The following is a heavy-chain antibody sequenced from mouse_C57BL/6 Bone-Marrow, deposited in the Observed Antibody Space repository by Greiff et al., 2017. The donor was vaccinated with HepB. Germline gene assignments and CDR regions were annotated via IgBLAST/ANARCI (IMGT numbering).Heavy chain of an antibody. CDR2: INPSTGGT. D-gene: IGHD1-1*01. Sequence: VQLQQSGPELVKPGASVKISCKASGYSFTGYYMNWVKQSPEKSLEWIGEINPSTGGTTYNQKFKAKATLTVDKSSSTAYMQLKSLTSEDAAVYYCAFTTGRLVNFDVWGTGTTVTVSS. J-gene: IGHJ1*03. V-gene: IGHV1-42*01. CDR1: GYSFTGYY. CDR3: AFTTGRLVNFDV.